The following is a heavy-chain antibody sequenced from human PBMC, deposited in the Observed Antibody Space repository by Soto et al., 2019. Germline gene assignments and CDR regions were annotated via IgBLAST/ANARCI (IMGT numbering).Heavy chain of an antibody. CDR1: GGTFSSYT. V-gene: IGHV1-69*02. D-gene: IGHD2-2*02. CDR3: AMEYCSSTSCYRDY. Sequence: QVQLVQSGAEVKKPGSSVKVSCKASGGTFSSYTISWVRQAPGQGLEWMGRIIPILGIANYAQKFQGRVTITADKSTSTAYMELSSLRSEGTAGYYCAMEYCSSTSCYRDYWGQGTLVTVSS. J-gene: IGHJ4*02. CDR2: IIPILGIA.